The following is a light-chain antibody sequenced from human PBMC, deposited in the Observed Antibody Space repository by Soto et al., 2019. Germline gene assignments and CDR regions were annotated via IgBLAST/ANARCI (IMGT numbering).Light chain of an antibody. V-gene: IGKV3D-15*01. Sequence: EVVMSQSPATLSVYPGERATLSCRASQSVSSNLAWYQQKPGQAPRLLIYGASTRATGIPARFSGSGSGTDFTLTITRLEPEDSAVYFCQQYTGPPTTFGQR. CDR2: GAS. CDR3: QQYTGPPTT. J-gene: IGKJ5*01. CDR1: QSVSSN.